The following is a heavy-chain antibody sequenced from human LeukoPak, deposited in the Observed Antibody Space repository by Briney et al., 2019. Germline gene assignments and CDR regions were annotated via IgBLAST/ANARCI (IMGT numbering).Heavy chain of an antibody. CDR3: ARGLSIAVAGTVDY. D-gene: IGHD6-19*01. CDR1: GFNLSTYA. Sequence: PGGSLRLSCAASGFNLSTYAFNWVRQAPGKGLEWFSGISWNGGSTSYPDSVKGRFTISRDNAKNSLYLQMNSLRAEDTALYYCARGLSIAVAGTVDYWGQGTLVTVSS. V-gene: IGHV3-20*04. CDR2: ISWNGGST. J-gene: IGHJ4*02.